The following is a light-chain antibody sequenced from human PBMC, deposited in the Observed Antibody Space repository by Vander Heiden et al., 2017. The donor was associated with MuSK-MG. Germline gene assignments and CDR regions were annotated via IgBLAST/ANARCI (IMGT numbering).Light chain of an antibody. CDR1: QSVSSN. V-gene: IGKV3-15*01. CDR2: ATS. Sequence: EKVMTQSPAILSVSPGGRATLSCRASQSVSSNLAWYQQKPGQAPRLLIYATSTRATGLPARFSGSGSGTKFTLTNSSLQSEDIAVYYCQQYDTWPYTFGQGTKLEIK. CDR3: QQYDTWPYT. J-gene: IGKJ2*01.